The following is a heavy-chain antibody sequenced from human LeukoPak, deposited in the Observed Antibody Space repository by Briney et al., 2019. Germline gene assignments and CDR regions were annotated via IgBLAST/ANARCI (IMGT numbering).Heavy chain of an antibody. D-gene: IGHD4-17*01. CDR2: INPNSGGT. CDR3: ARDKGGDYGDNNWFDP. Sequence: ASVKVSCKASGYTFTGYYMHWVRQAPGQGLEWMGWINPNSGGTNYAQKFQGWVTMTRDTSISTAYMELSRLRSDDTAVYYCARDKGGDYGDNNWFDPWGQGTLVTVSS. V-gene: IGHV1-2*04. CDR1: GYTFTGYY. J-gene: IGHJ5*02.